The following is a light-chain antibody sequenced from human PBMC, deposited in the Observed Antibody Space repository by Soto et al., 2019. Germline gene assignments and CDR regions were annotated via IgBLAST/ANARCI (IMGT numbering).Light chain of an antibody. J-gene: IGKJ1*01. CDR1: QSVLYSSNNKNY. CDR3: QQYYVTPLT. V-gene: IGKV4-1*01. Sequence: DIVMTQSPDSLAVSLGERATINCKSSQSVLYSSNNKNYLAWYQQKPGQPPKLLIHWASTRQSGVPDRISGSGSATDFTLTISSLQAEDVAVCYCQQYYVTPLTFGQGTKVEIK. CDR2: WAS.